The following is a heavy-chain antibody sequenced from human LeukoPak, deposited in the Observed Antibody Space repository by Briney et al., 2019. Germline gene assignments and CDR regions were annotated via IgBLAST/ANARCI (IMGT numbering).Heavy chain of an antibody. J-gene: IGHJ5*02. Sequence: GGSLRLSCSASGLTLNNYWVHWVRQIPGKGLVWVSRIDHGGSGTSYADSVKGRFTISRDDAKNMLYLQMNSLRAEDTAVYYCARDTPPTRYFDWLHPDSNNWFDPWGQGTLVTVSS. CDR3: ARDTPPTRYFDWLHPDSNNWFDP. D-gene: IGHD3-9*01. CDR2: IDHGGSGT. CDR1: GLTLNNYW. V-gene: IGHV3-74*01.